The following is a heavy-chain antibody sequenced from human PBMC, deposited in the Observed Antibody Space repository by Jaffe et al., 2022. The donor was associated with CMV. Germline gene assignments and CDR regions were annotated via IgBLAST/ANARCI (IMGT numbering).Heavy chain of an antibody. D-gene: IGHD2-21*02. V-gene: IGHV3-33*01. CDR1: GFTFSSYG. Sequence: QVQLVESGGGVVQPGRSLRLSCAASGFTFSSYGMHWVRQAPGKGLEWVAVIWYDGSNKYYADSVKGRFTISRDNSKNTLYLQMNSLRAEDTAVYYCARVAYCGGDCYSVDAFDIWGQGTMVTVSS. J-gene: IGHJ3*02. CDR3: ARVAYCGGDCYSVDAFDI. CDR2: IWYDGSNK.